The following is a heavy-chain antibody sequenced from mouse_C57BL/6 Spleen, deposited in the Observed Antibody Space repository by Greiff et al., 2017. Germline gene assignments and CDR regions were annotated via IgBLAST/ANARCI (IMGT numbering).Heavy chain of an antibody. V-gene: IGHV5-17*01. CDR2: ISSGSSTI. Sequence: EVQVVESGGGLVKPGGSLKLSCAASGFTFSDYGMHWVRQAPEKGLEWVAYISSGSSTIYYADTVKGRFPISRDNAKNTLFLQMTSLRSEDTAMYYCARDWVDYWGQGTTLTVSS. D-gene: IGHD4-1*01. CDR1: GFTFSDYG. CDR3: ARDWVDY. J-gene: IGHJ2*01.